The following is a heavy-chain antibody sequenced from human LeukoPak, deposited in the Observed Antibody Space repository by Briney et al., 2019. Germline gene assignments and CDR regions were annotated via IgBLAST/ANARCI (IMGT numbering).Heavy chain of an antibody. V-gene: IGHV3-23*01. J-gene: IGHJ4*02. CDR2: ISTTGNT. CDR3: ARAHYSSIWCYFDH. Sequence: PGGSLRLSCAASGFTFSRYAMNWVRQAPGQGLEWVSTISTTGNTHYADSVKGRFTISRDNSKNTLYLQMNSLRAEDTAVYFCARAHYSSIWCYFDHWGQGTLVTVSS. D-gene: IGHD6-13*01. CDR1: GFTFSRYA.